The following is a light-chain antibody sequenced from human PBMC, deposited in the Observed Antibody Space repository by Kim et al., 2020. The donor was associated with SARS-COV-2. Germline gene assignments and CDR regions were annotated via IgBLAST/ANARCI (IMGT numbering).Light chain of an antibody. CDR2: GAS. CDR1: QSVSSN. Sequence: SAGERATLSCRASQSVSSNLAWYQQKPGQAPRLLFYGASTRATGIPARFSGSGSGTEFTLTISSLQSEDFAVYYCQQYNNWPPWTFGQGTKVDIK. V-gene: IGKV3-15*01. CDR3: QQYNNWPPWT. J-gene: IGKJ1*01.